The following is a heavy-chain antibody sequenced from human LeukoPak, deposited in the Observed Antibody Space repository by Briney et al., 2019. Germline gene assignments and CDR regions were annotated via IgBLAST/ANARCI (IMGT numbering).Heavy chain of an antibody. CDR1: GFTASTKY. V-gene: IGHV3-53*01. Sequence: GGSLRLSCAASGFTASTKYMNWVRQAQGKGLEWVSILYSGDSTYYADSVKGRFIVSRDNSKDTLYLQMNALRADDTAVYYGARVGDHYHWYLDLWGRGTLVTVSS. CDR2: LYSGDST. J-gene: IGHJ2*01. CDR3: ARVGDHYHWYLDL. D-gene: IGHD3-10*01.